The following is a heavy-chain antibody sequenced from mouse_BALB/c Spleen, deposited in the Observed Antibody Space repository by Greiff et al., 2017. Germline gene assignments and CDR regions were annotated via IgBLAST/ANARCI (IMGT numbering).Heavy chain of an antibody. CDR1: GYTFTSYW. V-gene: IGHV1-7*01. CDR2: INPSTGYT. CDR3: ARSQYGRPYLDV. Sequence: VQLQQSGAELAKPGASVKMSCKASGYTFTSYWMHWVKQRPGQGLEWIGYINPSTGYTEYNQKFKDKATLTADKSSSTAYMQLSSLTSEDSAVYYCARSQYGRPYLDVWGAGTTVTVSS. D-gene: IGHD1-1*01. J-gene: IGHJ1*01.